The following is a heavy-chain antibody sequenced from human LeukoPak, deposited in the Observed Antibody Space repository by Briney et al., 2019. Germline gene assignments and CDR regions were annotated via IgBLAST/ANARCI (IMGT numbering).Heavy chain of an antibody. CDR2: ISSTGNSI. D-gene: IGHD3-10*01. CDR3: AKGGIRYGYWFDH. Sequence: GGSLRLSCAATGGRFSDYYMSWISQAPGKGLEWVAYISSTGNSIFYADSVKGRFTISRDHAKNSLSLQLNSLRAEDTAVYYCAKGGIRYGYWFDHWGQGTLVTVSS. CDR1: GGRFSDYY. V-gene: IGHV3-11*01. J-gene: IGHJ5*02.